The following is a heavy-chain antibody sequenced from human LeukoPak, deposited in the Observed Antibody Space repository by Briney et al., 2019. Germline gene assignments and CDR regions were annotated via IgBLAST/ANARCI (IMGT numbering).Heavy chain of an antibody. CDR3: ARAGGFFSPFGY. Sequence: GGSLRFSCAASGFTVSSNNMSWVRQAPGKGLEWVSVIYSGGSTYYADSVKGRFTISRDNSKNTLYLQMNSLRAEDTAVYYCARAGGFFSPFGYWGQGTLVTVSS. CDR1: GFTVSSNN. CDR2: IYSGGST. D-gene: IGHD3-16*01. V-gene: IGHV3-53*01. J-gene: IGHJ4*02.